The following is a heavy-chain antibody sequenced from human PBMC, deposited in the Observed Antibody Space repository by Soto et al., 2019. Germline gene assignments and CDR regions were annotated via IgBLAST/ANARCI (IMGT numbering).Heavy chain of an antibody. CDR1: GFTFSSYS. J-gene: IGHJ6*02. V-gene: IGHV3-21*04. D-gene: IGHD3-10*01. Sequence: GGSLRLSCAASGFTFSSYSMNWVRQAPGKGLEWVSSISSSSNYIYYADSMKGRFTMTTDTSTSTAYMELSSLRSEDTAVYYCARGDYGSAADVWGQGTTVTVSS. CDR3: ARGDYGSAADV. CDR2: ISSSSNYI.